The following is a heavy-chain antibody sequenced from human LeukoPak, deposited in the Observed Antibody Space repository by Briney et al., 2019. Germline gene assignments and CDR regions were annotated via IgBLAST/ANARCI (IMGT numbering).Heavy chain of an antibody. D-gene: IGHD3-9*01. CDR2: ISSSSSTI. J-gene: IGHJ5*02. CDR3: ASTGYPSP. CDR1: GVTFSSYS. Sequence: GGSLRLSCAASGVTFSSYSMNWVRQAPGKGLEWVSYISSSSSTIYYVDSVKGRFTISRDNAKNSLYLQMNSLRAEDTAVYYCASTGYPSPWRGGTMLTLPS. V-gene: IGHV3-48*04.